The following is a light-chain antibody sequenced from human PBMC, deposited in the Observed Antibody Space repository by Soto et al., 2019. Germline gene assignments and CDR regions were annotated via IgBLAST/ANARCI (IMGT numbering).Light chain of an antibody. CDR2: GAS. V-gene: IGKV3-20*01. CDR3: QQYGSTPFT. J-gene: IGKJ3*01. CDR1: QSVSSNY. Sequence: EIVVTQSPATLSLSPGERATLSCRASQSVSSNYLAWYQQKPGQAPRLLIYGASSRASDIPDRFSGSGSGTDFTLIISRLEPEDFAMYYCQQYGSTPFTFGPGTKVDVK.